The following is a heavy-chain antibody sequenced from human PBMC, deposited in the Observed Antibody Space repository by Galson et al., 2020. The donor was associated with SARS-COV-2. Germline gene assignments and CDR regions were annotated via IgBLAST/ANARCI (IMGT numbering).Heavy chain of an antibody. CDR1: GFTFITYA. Sequence: SCAGSGFTFITYAMNWVRQSPGKGLEWVAGISYDGSRKYYADSVKGRFTISRDNAKSTLYLQINSLRPDDTALYYCAKARRAIVVAPGTIGGWGQGTLVTVSS. V-gene: IGHV3-30*18. CDR3: AKARRAIVVAPGTIGG. J-gene: IGHJ4*02. CDR2: ISYDGSRK. D-gene: IGHD2-15*01.